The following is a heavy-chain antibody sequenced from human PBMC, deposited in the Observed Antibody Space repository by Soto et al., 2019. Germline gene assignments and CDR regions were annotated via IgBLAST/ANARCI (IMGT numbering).Heavy chain of an antibody. J-gene: IGHJ4*02. Sequence: PSETLSLTCTVSGGSIISGDYYWSWIRQPPGKGLEWIGYIYYSGDTSYNPSLKSRVTISIDTSNNHFSLRLNSVTAADTALYFCARQVYSSGWLYFFDTWGQGTLVTVSS. D-gene: IGHD6-19*01. V-gene: IGHV4-30-4*08. CDR1: GGSIISGDYY. CDR3: ARQVYSSGWLYFFDT. CDR2: IYYSGDT.